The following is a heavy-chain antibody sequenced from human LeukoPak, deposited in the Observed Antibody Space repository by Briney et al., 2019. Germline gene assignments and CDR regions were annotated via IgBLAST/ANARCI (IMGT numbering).Heavy chain of an antibody. CDR3: ARGPNSNWSGLDF. D-gene: IGHD6-6*01. CDR2: IASDGGST. V-gene: IGHV3-74*01. CDR1: GFTFSSYW. Sequence: PGGSLRLSCAASGFTFSSYWMNWVRQAPGKGLVWVSRIASDGGSTTYGDSVKGRFSISRDNAKNTLYLQMNSLRVEDTAVYYCARGPNSNWSGLDFWGQGTLLTVSS. J-gene: IGHJ4*02.